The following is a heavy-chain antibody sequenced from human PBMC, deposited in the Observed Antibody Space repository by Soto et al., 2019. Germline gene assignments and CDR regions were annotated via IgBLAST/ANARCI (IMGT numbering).Heavy chain of an antibody. CDR2: IKQDGSEK. D-gene: IGHD5-18*01. CDR1: GFTFSSYW. Sequence: ESGGGLVQPGGSLRLSCAASGFTFSSYWMSWVRQAPGKGLEWVANIKQDGSEKYYVDSVKGRFTISRDNAKNSLYLQMNSLRAEDTAVYYCARHTRDTAMPDWFDPWGQGTLVTVSS. CDR3: ARHTRDTAMPDWFDP. V-gene: IGHV3-7*05. J-gene: IGHJ5*02.